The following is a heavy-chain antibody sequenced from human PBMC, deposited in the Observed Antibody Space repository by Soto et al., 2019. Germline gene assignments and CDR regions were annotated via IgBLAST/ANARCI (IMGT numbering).Heavy chain of an antibody. CDR1: GGSISSSSYY. D-gene: IGHD2-15*01. J-gene: IGHJ4*02. Sequence: SETLSLTCTVSGGSISSSSYYWGWIRQPPGKGLEWIGSIYYSGSTYYNPSLKSRVTISVDTSKNQFSLKLSSVTAADTAVYYCARHVGPYCSGGSCYLYYFDYWGQGTLVTVSS. CDR2: IYYSGST. V-gene: IGHV4-39*01. CDR3: ARHVGPYCSGGSCYLYYFDY.